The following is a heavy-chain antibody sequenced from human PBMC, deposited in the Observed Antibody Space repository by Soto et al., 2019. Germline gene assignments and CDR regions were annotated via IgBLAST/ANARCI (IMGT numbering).Heavy chain of an antibody. Sequence: GESLKISCKGSGYSFTSYWISWVRQMPGKGLEWMGRIDPSDSYTNYSPSFQGHVTISADKSISTAYLQWSSLKASDTAMYYCARLESYSNIYFYDTDVWGLGTTVTVSS. D-gene: IGHD6-13*01. J-gene: IGHJ6*03. CDR2: IDPSDSYT. V-gene: IGHV5-10-1*01. CDR3: ARLESYSNIYFYDTDV. CDR1: GYSFTSYW.